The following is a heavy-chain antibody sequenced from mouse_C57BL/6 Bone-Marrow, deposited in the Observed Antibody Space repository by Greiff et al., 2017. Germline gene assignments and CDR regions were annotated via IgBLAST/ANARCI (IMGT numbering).Heavy chain of an antibody. CDR3: AGAYYGSSYYFDY. J-gene: IGHJ2*01. Sequence: VQLQQSVAELVRPGASVKLSCTASGFNIKNTYMHWVKQRPEQGLEWIGRIDPANGNTKYAPKFQGKTTITAEPSSNTAYLQLSSLTSEDTAIYYCAGAYYGSSYYFDYWGQGTTLTVSS. D-gene: IGHD1-1*01. CDR2: IDPANGNT. CDR1: GFNIKNTY. V-gene: IGHV14-3*01.